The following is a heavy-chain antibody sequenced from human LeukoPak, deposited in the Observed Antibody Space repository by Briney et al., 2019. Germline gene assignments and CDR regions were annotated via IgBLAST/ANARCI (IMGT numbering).Heavy chain of an antibody. CDR3: VKGAGQWLVYRFDY. Sequence: GGSLRLSCSASGFTFNNYAMHWVRQAPGKGLEYVSAISSNGGSTYYADSVEGRFTISRDNSKNTLYLQMSSVRAEDTAVYYCVKGAGQWLVYRFDYWGQGTLVTVSS. CDR2: ISSNGGST. V-gene: IGHV3-64D*09. J-gene: IGHJ4*02. CDR1: GFTFNNYA. D-gene: IGHD6-19*01.